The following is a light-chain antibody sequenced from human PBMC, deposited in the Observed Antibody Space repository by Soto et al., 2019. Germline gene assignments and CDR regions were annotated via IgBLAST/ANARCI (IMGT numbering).Light chain of an antibody. Sequence: VLTQSPGTLSLSPGERATLSCRASQSISTNNLAWYQHKPGQPPRLLLFGTSITATATPDRFTGSGSGTNFTLTITAVEPEDFAVYYCQRYGPSPYTFGQGTKLEIK. J-gene: IGKJ2*01. CDR2: GTS. CDR3: QRYGPSPYT. V-gene: IGKV3-20*01. CDR1: QSISTNN.